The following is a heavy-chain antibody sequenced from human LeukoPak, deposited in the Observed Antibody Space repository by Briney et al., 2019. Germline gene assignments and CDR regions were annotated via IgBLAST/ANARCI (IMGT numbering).Heavy chain of an antibody. D-gene: IGHD3-9*01. J-gene: IGHJ4*02. Sequence: ASVKVSCKASGYTFTGYYMHWVRQAPGQGLEWMGWVNTNTGNPTYGQGFSHQRFVFSLDTSVTTAYLQINRLVPEDTAVYYCARHDILTGYYFHLWGQGTLITVSS. CDR2: VNTNTGNP. CDR3: ARHDILTGYYFHL. CDR1: GYTFTGYY. V-gene: IGHV7-4-1*02.